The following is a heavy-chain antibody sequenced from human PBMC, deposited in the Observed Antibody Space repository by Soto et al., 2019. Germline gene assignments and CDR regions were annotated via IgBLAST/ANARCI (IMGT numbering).Heavy chain of an antibody. Sequence: PSETLSLTCAVSGVSISSYYWSWIRQPPGKGLEWIAYIYYSGSTNYYPSLTSRVTISVDTSKNQFSLKLSSVTAADTAVYYCAGYYYGSGSYCTHPIFRAFDIWGQGTMVTVSS. J-gene: IGHJ3*02. CDR3: AGYYYGSGSYCTHPIFRAFDI. V-gene: IGHV4-59*01. CDR2: IYYSGST. CDR1: GVSISSYY. D-gene: IGHD3-10*01.